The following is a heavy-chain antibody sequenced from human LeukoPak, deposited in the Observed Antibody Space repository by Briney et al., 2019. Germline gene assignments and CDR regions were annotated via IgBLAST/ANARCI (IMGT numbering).Heavy chain of an antibody. CDR3: ARLVCLDDSSGYACWFDP. V-gene: IGHV3-21*01. Sequence: GGSLRLSCAASGFTFSSYSMNWVRQAPGKGLEWVSSISSSSSYIYYADSVKGRFTISRDNAKNSLYLQMNSLRAEDTAVYYCARLVCLDDSSGYACWFDPWGQGTLVTVSS. CDR1: GFTFSSYS. D-gene: IGHD3-22*01. J-gene: IGHJ5*02. CDR2: ISSSSSYI.